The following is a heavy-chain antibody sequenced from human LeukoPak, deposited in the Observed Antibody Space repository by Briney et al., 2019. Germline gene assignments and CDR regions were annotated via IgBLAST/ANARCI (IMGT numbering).Heavy chain of an antibody. Sequence: GGSLRLSCTASGFTFSAYAMMWVRQAPGKGPEWVSAIRGGGTSEFYADSVKGRFRISRDNSKDTLFLQMNSLRAEGTAVYYCARDPNGDYIGAFDMWGPGTMVTVSS. J-gene: IGHJ3*02. CDR3: ARDPNGDYIGAFDM. CDR2: IRGGGTSE. CDR1: GFTFSAYA. V-gene: IGHV3-23*01. D-gene: IGHD4-17*01.